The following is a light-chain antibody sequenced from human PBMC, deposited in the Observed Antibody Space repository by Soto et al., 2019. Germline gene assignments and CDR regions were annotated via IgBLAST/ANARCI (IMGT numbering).Light chain of an antibody. J-gene: IGKJ4*01. CDR1: QSISSW. V-gene: IGKV1-5*01. CDR3: QQYNCYSLT. CDR2: DAP. Sequence: IEVTRHPFTLSGSVGDRVTITYRASQSISSWVAWYRRKLRKACNFLKYDAPSLESGVPSRFRCSGSWTEFTLTISSLQADDFATCYCQQYNCYSLTFGGGTKVDIK.